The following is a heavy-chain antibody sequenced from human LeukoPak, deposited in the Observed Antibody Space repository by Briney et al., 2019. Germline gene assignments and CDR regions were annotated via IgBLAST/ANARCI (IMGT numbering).Heavy chain of an antibody. CDR2: INTDGSAT. Sequence: GGSLRLSCAVSGFNFSTYWIHWVRQAPGKGLVWVSLINTDGSATTYGDYAKGRFTVSRDNDKNSLFLEMNSLRVEDTAVYYCARGTAATAGIDYWGQGTLVTVSS. D-gene: IGHD6-13*01. CDR3: ARGTAATAGIDY. CDR1: GFNFSTYW. V-gene: IGHV3-74*01. J-gene: IGHJ4*02.